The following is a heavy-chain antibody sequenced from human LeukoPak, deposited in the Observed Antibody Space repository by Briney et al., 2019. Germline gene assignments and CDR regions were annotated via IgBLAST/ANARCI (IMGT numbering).Heavy chain of an antibody. CDR3: ARRKSYGDAFNI. CDR1: GGSISSYY. CDR2: IYYSGST. V-gene: IGHV4-59*01. J-gene: IGHJ3*02. D-gene: IGHD3-16*01. Sequence: SETLSLTCTVSGGSISSYYWSWVRQPPGKGLEWIGYIYYSGSTNYNPSLKGRVTISVDTSKNQFSLKLSSVTAADTAVYYCARRKSYGDAFNIWGQGTMVTVSS.